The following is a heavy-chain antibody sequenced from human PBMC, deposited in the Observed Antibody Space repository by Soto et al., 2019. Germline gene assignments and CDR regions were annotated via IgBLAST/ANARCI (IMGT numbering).Heavy chain of an antibody. CDR3: ARGYYDILTARGWFDP. J-gene: IGHJ5*02. CDR1: GGSFSGYY. D-gene: IGHD3-9*01. Sequence: QVQLQQWGAGLLKPSETLSLTCAVYGGSFSGYYWSWIRQPPGKGLEWIGEINHSGGTNYNPSLKSRVTISVDTSKLQFSLKLSSVTAADTAVYYCARGYYDILTARGWFDPWGQGTLVTVSS. CDR2: INHSGGT. V-gene: IGHV4-34*01.